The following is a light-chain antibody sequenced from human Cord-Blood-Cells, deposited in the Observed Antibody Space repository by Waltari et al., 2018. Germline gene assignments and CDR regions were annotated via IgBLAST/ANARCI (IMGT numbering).Light chain of an antibody. V-gene: IGLV2-11*01. CDR3: CSYAGSYTFV. J-gene: IGLJ1*01. CDR2: AVS. CDR1: SSDVGGYNY. Sequence: QSALTPPRSVSGSPGQSVTISCTGTSSDVGGYNYFPWYQQHPGKAPKLMIYAVSKRPSGVPDRFSGSKSGNTASLTISGLQAEDEADYYCCSYAGSYTFVFGTGTKVTVL.